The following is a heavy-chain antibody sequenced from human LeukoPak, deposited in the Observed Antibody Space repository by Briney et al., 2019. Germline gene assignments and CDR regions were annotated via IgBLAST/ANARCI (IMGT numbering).Heavy chain of an antibody. V-gene: IGHV3-9*01. CDR2: ISWNSGSI. Sequence: PGGSLRLSCAASGFTFDDYAMPWVRHAPGKGLEWVSGISWNSGSIGYADSVKGRFTISRDNAKNSLYLQMNSLRAEDTALYYCAKDLCSGGSCWSFDYWGQGTLVTVSS. CDR1: GFTFDDYA. CDR3: AKDLCSGGSCWSFDY. D-gene: IGHD2-15*01. J-gene: IGHJ4*02.